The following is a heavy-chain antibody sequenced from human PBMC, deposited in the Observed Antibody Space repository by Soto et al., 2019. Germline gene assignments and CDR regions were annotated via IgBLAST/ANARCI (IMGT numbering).Heavy chain of an antibody. CDR2: IYYSGST. Sequence: QVQLQESGPGLVKPSETLSLTCTVSGGSISSYYWSWIRQPPGKGLEWIGYIYYSGSTNYNPSLKSRVTISVDTSKNHFSLKLSSVTAADTAVYYCARGLVAAAGSAFDIWGQGTMVTVSS. V-gene: IGHV4-59*01. J-gene: IGHJ3*02. D-gene: IGHD6-13*01. CDR1: GGSISSYY. CDR3: ARGLVAAAGSAFDI.